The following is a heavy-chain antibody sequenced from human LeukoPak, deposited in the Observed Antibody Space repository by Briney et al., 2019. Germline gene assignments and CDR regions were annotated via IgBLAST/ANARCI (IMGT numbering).Heavy chain of an antibody. CDR1: GLTFSIYG. V-gene: IGHV3-33*01. Sequence: GRSLRLSCAASGLTFSIYGTDWVRQAPGKGREWVAVIWYDGSNKYYADSVKGRLTISRNNSKNTLYLQMNSLRAEDTAVYYCARRWGWGQGTLVTVSS. CDR3: ARRWG. J-gene: IGHJ4*02. CDR2: IWYDGSNK. D-gene: IGHD5-24*01.